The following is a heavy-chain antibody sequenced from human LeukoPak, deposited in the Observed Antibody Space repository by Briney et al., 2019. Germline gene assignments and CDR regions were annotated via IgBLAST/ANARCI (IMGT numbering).Heavy chain of an antibody. V-gene: IGHV3-23*01. D-gene: IGHD3-10*01. J-gene: IGHJ5*02. CDR3: AKAPVLLWFGEPNNWFDP. CDR1: RFTFSSYA. CDR2: ISGSGGST. Sequence: GGSLRLSRAASRFTFSSYAMSWVRQAPGKGLEWVSAISGSGGSTYYADSVQGRFTISRDNSKNTLYLQMNILRAEDTAVYYCAKAPVLLWFGEPNNWFDPWGQGTLVTVSS.